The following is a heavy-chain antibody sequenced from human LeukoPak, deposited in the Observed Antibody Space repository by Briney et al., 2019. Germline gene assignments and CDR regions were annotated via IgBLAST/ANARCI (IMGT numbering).Heavy chain of an antibody. CDR3: ARVSVTTGIYYFDY. CDR1: GGSFSGYY. V-gene: IGHV4-34*01. CDR2: INHSGST. Sequence: SETLSLTCAVYGGSFSGYYWSWIRQPPGKGLEWIGEINHSGSTNYNPSLKSRVTISVDTSKNQFSLKLSSVTAADTAVYYCARVSVTTGIYYFDYWGQGTLVTVSS. D-gene: IGHD4-17*01. J-gene: IGHJ4*02.